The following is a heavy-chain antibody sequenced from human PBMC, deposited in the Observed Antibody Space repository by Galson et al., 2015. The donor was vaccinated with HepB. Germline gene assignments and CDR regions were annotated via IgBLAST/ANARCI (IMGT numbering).Heavy chain of an antibody. D-gene: IGHD4-17*01. J-gene: IGHJ4*02. CDR2: TYYRSKWYN. Sequence: CAISGDSVSSDSASWNWIRQSPSRGLEWLGRTYYRSKWYNDYAVSVKSRITINPDTSKNQFSLQLKSVTPEDTAVYYCASQDGHIWGQGTLVTVSA. CDR3: ASQDGHI. V-gene: IGHV6-1*01. CDR1: GDSVSSDSAS.